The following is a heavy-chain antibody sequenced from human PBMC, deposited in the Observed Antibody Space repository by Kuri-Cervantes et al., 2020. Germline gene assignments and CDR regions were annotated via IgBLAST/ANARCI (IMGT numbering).Heavy chain of an antibody. Sequence: GGSLRLSCAASGFTFSRHWINWVRQAPGKGLEWVANIKQDGSEKYYVDSVKGRFTISRDNAKNSLYLQMNSLRAEDTAVYYCAREGGYCSSTSCYGYYYMDVWGKGTTVTVSS. V-gene: IGHV3-7*01. D-gene: IGHD2-2*03. CDR2: IKQDGSEK. CDR3: AREGGYCSSTSCYGYYYMDV. J-gene: IGHJ6*03. CDR1: GFTFSRHW.